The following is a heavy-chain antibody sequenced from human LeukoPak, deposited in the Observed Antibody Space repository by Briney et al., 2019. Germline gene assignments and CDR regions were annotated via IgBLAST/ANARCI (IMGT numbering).Heavy chain of an antibody. D-gene: IGHD1-26*01. J-gene: IGHJ4*02. CDR3: ARGLSSGSSIDY. CDR1: GYTFTSYD. Sequence: ASVEVSCKASGYTFTSYDINWVRQATGQGLEWMGWMNPNSGNTGYAQKFQGRVTMTRNTSISTAYMELSSLRSEDTAVYYCARGLSSGSSIDYWGQGTLVTVSS. V-gene: IGHV1-8*01. CDR2: MNPNSGNT.